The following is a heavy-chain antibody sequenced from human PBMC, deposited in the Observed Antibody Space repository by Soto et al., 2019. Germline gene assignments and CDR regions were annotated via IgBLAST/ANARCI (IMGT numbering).Heavy chain of an antibody. CDR3: ARDVNYDFWTGYGGYYYYYGMDV. Sequence: PSETLSLTCTVSGGSVSSGSYYWSWIRQPPGKGLEWIGYIYYSGSTNYNPSHKSRVTISVDTSKNQFSLKLSSVTAADTAVYYCARDVNYDFWTGYGGYYYYYGMDVWGQGTTVTVSS. CDR1: GGSVSSGSYY. V-gene: IGHV4-61*01. CDR2: IYYSGST. J-gene: IGHJ6*02. D-gene: IGHD3-3*01.